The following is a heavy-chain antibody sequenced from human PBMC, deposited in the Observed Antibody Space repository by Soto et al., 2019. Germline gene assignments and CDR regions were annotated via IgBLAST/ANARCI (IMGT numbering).Heavy chain of an antibody. V-gene: IGHV3-21*01. Sequence: KPGGSLRLSCAASGFTFSSYSMNWVRQAPGKGLEWVSSISSSSSYIYYADSVKGRFTISRDNAKNSLYLQMNSLRAEDTAVYYCARDLNAVAGTTPFDYWGQGTLVTVSS. CDR3: ARDLNAVAGTTPFDY. CDR1: GFTFSSYS. D-gene: IGHD6-19*01. CDR2: ISSSSSYI. J-gene: IGHJ4*02.